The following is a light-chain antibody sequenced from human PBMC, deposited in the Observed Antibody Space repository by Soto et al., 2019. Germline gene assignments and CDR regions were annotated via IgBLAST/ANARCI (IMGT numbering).Light chain of an antibody. CDR1: LSVSIY. Sequence: EVVLTQSPGTLSLSPGEGATLSCRASLSVSIYFAWFQQKPGQAPRVLIYGASYRAPGIPDRFSGSGSGTDFTLTTSRLEPEDFAVYYCQQYGSSPYTFGQGTKLEIK. V-gene: IGKV3-20*01. CDR2: GAS. CDR3: QQYGSSPYT. J-gene: IGKJ2*01.